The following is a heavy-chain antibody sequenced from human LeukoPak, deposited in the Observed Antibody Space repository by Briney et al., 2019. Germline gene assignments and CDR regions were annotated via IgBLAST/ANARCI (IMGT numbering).Heavy chain of an antibody. CDR1: GFTFSSYW. Sequence: GGSLRLSCAASGFTFSSYWMSWVRQAPGKGLEWVDNIKQDGSEKYYVDSVKGRFTISRDNARNSLYLQMNSLRAEDTAVYYCARDRVTTSSWPRVEYYYMDVWGKGTTVTISS. J-gene: IGHJ6*03. V-gene: IGHV3-7*01. CDR2: IKQDGSEK. CDR3: ARDRVTTSSWPRVEYYYMDV. D-gene: IGHD4-11*01.